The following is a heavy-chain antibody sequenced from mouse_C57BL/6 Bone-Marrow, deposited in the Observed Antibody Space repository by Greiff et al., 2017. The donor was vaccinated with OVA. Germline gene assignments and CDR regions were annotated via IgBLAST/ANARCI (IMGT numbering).Heavy chain of an antibody. V-gene: IGHV2-5*01. J-gene: IGHJ4*01. CDR1: GFSLTSYG. D-gene: IGHD1-1*01. CDR3: AKTPLITTVVDYYAMDY. Sequence: QVQLKQSGPGLVQPSQSLSITCTVSGFSLTSYGVHWVRQSPGKGLEWLGVIWRGGSTDYNAAFMSRLSITKDNSKSQVFFKMNSLQADDTAIYYCAKTPLITTVVDYYAMDYWGQGTSVTVSS. CDR2: IWRGGST.